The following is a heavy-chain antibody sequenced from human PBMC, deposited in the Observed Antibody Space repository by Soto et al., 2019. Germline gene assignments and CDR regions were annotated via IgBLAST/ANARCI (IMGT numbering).Heavy chain of an antibody. V-gene: IGHV5-10-1*01. CDR3: ARHKDLTYYYDSSGYYYLDY. Sequence: PGESLKISCKGSGYSFTSYWISWVRQMPGKGLEWMGRIDPSDSYTNYSPSFQDHVTISADKSISTAYLQWSSLKASDTAMYYCARHKDLTYYYDSSGYYYLDYWGQGTLVTVSS. CDR2: IDPSDSYT. D-gene: IGHD3-22*01. CDR1: GYSFTSYW. J-gene: IGHJ4*02.